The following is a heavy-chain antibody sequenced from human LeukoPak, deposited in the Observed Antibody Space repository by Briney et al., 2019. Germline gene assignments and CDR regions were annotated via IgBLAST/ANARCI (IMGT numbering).Heavy chain of an antibody. CDR2: ISSSSSYI. CDR1: GFTFSSYS. Sequence: PGGSLRLSCAASGFTFSSYSMNWVRQAPGKGLEWVSSISSSSSYIYYANSVKGRFTISRDNAKNSLYLQMNSLRAEDTAVYYCAREAYCGGDCSIDYWGQGTLVTVSS. V-gene: IGHV3-21*01. CDR3: AREAYCGGDCSIDY. D-gene: IGHD2-21*02. J-gene: IGHJ4*02.